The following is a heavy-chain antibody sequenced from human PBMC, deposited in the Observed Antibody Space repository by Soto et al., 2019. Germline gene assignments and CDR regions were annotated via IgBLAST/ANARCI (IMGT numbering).Heavy chain of an antibody. CDR1: GFTFSSLA. Sequence: PGGSLRLSCAASGFTFSSLAMVWVRQTPARRLEWVAIISADGSSTGYLDSVRGRFSISRDNSRNILFLQMNSLRVDDMAMYYCASASTPTEYWGQGTLVTVSS. D-gene: IGHD4-17*01. CDR3: ASASTPTEY. V-gene: IGHV3-23*03. J-gene: IGHJ4*02. CDR2: ISADGSST.